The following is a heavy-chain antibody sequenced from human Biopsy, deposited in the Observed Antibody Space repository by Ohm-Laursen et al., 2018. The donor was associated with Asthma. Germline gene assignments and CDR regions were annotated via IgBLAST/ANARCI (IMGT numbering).Heavy chain of an antibody. CDR2: IIPFYGTA. V-gene: IGHV1-69*13. Sequence: ASVKVSCKSSGGTFSTFGISWVRQAPGQGLEWRGRIIPFYGTATYAQNFQGRLTLTADESTSTAYMELSSLRSEDTAVYFCARDYDGDYVQRHLPLAYWGQGTLVTVSS. J-gene: IGHJ4*02. CDR3: ARDYDGDYVQRHLPLAY. D-gene: IGHD4-17*01. CDR1: GGTFSTFG.